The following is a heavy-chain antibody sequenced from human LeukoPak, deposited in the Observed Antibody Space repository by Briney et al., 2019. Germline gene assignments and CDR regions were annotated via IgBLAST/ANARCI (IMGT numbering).Heavy chain of an antibody. J-gene: IGHJ4*02. CDR3: ANALGGGNTWYYFDC. V-gene: IGHV3-23*01. CDR2: LSGSGGGP. D-gene: IGHD6-13*01. CDR1: GFTFSSYV. Sequence: EGSLRLSCAASGFTFSSYVMSWVRQAPGKGLEWVSSLSGSGGGPNYANSVKGRFTISRDNSKNTLYLQMNSLRAEDTAVYFCANALGGGNTWYYFDCWGQGTLVTVSS.